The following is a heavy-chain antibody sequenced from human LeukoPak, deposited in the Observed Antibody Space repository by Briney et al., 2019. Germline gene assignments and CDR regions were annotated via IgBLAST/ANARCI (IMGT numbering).Heavy chain of an antibody. CDR3: AREGWGGFDY. J-gene: IGHJ4*02. V-gene: IGHV3-7*01. CDR1: GFTFSGFW. D-gene: IGHD3-16*01. Sequence: GSLRLSCAASGFTFSGFWMSWVRQSPGKGLEWVANIKQDGSKKEYVDSVKGRFTISRDNAKNSLYLQMDSLRADDTAMYYCAREGWGGFDYWGQGTLVTVSS. CDR2: IKQDGSKK.